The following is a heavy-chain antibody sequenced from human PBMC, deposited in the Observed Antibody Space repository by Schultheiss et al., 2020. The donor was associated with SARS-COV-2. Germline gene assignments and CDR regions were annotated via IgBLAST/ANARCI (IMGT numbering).Heavy chain of an antibody. V-gene: IGHV4-59*12. J-gene: IGHJ3*02. CDR3: ARGGGEWFGANDAFDI. D-gene: IGHD3-10*01. CDR1: GGSFSGYY. CDR2: IYYSGST. Sequence: SQTLSLTCAVYGGSFSGYYWSWIRQPPGKGLEWIGYIYYSGSTNYNPSLKSRVTISVDTSKNQFSLKLSSVTAADTAVYYCARGGGEWFGANDAFDIWGQGTMVTVSS.